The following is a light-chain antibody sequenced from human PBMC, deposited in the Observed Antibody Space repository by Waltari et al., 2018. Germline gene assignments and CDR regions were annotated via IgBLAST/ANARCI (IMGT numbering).Light chain of an antibody. J-gene: IGLJ1*01. CDR3: SSYSTSITPYV. Sequence: YQQHQGKTPKILIYDVSSRPSGVSNRFFGSKSGNTASLTISGLQAEDEAVYFCSSYSTSITPYVFGTGTKVTVL. V-gene: IGLV2-14*03. CDR2: DVS.